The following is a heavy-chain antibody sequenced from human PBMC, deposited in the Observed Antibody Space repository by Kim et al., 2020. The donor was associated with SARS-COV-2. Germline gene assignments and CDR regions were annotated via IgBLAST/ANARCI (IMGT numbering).Heavy chain of an antibody. CDR1: GFTFSSYD. J-gene: IGHJ6*02. CDR3: ARDGYRRPYNGVYGDYGMDV. CDR2: IGTAGDT. D-gene: IGHD2-8*01. V-gene: IGHV3-13*04. Sequence: GGSLRLSCAASGFTFSSYDMHWVRQATGKGLEWVSAIGTAGDTYYPGSVKGRFTISRENAKNSLYLQMNSLRAGDTAVYYCARDGYRRPYNGVYGDYGMDVWGQGTTVTVSS.